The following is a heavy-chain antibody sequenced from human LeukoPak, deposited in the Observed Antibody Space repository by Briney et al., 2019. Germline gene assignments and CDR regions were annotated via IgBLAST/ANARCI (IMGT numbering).Heavy chain of an antibody. CDR1: GGTFSSYA. CDR2: IIPIFGTA. Sequence: SVKVSCKASGGTFSSYAISWVRQAPGQGREWMGGIIPIFGTANYAQKFQGRVTLTTDESTSTAYMELSRLRSEDTAVYYCARAYSSGYLSSSWNAPFDPWGQGTLVTVSS. J-gene: IGHJ5*02. D-gene: IGHD6-13*01. CDR3: ARAYSSGYLSSSWNAPFDP. V-gene: IGHV1-69*05.